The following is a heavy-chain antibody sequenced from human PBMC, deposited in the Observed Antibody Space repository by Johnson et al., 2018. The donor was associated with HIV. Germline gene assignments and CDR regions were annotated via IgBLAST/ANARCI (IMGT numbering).Heavy chain of an antibody. CDR3: ARLSKGGFDAFDI. V-gene: IGHV3-66*01. Sequence: VKLVESGGGLVQPGGSLRLSCEASGFTVSSNYMNWVRQAPGKGLEWVSVIYSGGSTYYADSVKGRFTISRDNSKNTLHLQMNSLRGEDTAVYYCARLSKGGFDAFDIWGQGTMVTVSS. J-gene: IGHJ3*02. CDR2: IYSGGST. CDR1: GFTVSSNY. D-gene: IGHD5/OR15-5a*01.